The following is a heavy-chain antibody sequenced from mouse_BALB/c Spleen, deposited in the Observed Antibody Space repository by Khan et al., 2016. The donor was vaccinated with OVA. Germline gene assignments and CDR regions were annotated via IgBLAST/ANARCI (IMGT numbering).Heavy chain of an antibody. V-gene: IGHV3-2*02. J-gene: IGHJ2*01. CDR1: GYSITSDCA. Sequence: EVQLQESGPGLVKPSQSLSLTCTVTGYSITSDCAWNWIRQFPGNKLEWMGYISYSGRTSYNPSLKSRISITRDTSKNQFFLQLNSVTTEDTAKYYGARSVTITTVVATDFDCWGQGTTLTVSS. D-gene: IGHD1-1*01. CDR2: ISYSGRT. CDR3: ARSVTITTVVATDFDC.